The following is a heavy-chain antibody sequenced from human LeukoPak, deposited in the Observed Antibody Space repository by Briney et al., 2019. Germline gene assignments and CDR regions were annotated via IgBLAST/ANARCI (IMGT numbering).Heavy chain of an antibody. CDR2: MNPNSGDT. CDR1: GYTFTSYD. V-gene: IGHV1-8*01. D-gene: IGHD6-19*01. J-gene: IGHJ4*02. Sequence: ASVRVSCKASGYTFTSYDINWVRQAPGQGLEWMGWMNPNSGDTGYPQKFQGRVTMTRDTSITTAYVELSSLRSEDTAVYYCAVTDQWLVPITSGYFDYWGQGTLVTVSS. CDR3: AVTDQWLVPITSGYFDY.